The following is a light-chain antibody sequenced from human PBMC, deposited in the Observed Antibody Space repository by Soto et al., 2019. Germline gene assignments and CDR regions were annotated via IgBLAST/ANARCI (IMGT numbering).Light chain of an antibody. CDR2: GVS. V-gene: IGKV3-15*01. CDR1: ESLFGF. Sequence: DIVLTQSPATLSVSPGDRVTLSCRASESLFGFLAWYQQKPGQAPRLLMYGVSTRATGIPARFSGGGSATDLTLTISSLQSDDSPFYFCQSYNDWPFASGLGTRLEI. J-gene: IGKJ2*01. CDR3: QSYNDWPFA.